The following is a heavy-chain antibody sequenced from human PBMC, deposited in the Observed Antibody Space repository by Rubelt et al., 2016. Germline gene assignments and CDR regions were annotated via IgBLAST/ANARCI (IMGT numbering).Heavy chain of an antibody. Sequence: QVQLVQSGAEVKKPGASVRVSCKASGYDFTSYALHWVRQAPGQGLEWMGWISAANDNTRYSEKFQDRITITKDTSSSTAYMDLSSLTYEDTAVYDCARDEDVWGQGTTVTVSS. CDR3: ARDEDV. CDR1: GYDFTSYA. J-gene: IGHJ6*02. V-gene: IGHV1-3*01. CDR2: ISAANDNT.